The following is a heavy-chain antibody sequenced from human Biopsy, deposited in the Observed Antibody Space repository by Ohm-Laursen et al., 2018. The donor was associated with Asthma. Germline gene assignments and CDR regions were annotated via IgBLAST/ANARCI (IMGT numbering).Heavy chain of an antibody. CDR2: ISYDGSSI. D-gene: IGHD6-19*01. Sequence: SLRLSCSASRFTYEMRCVRQAPGKGLEWVAVISYDGSSIYYADSVKGRFTISRDNSKNTLSLQMNSLTAEDTVVYYCAREGVAGTHIEDWGQGTLVTVSS. CDR1: RFTYE. CDR3: AREGVAGTHIED. J-gene: IGHJ4*02. V-gene: IGHV3-30-3*01.